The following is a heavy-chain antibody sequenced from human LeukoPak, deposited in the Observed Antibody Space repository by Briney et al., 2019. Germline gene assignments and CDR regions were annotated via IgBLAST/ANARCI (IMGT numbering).Heavy chain of an antibody. Sequence: GRSLRLSCAASGFTFSSYAMHWVRQAPGKGLEWVAVISYDGSNKYYADSVKGRFTISRDNSKNTLYLQMNSLKTEDTAVYYCTTDQRYCSSTSCYYFDYWGQGTLVTVSS. J-gene: IGHJ4*02. CDR2: ISYDGSNK. CDR3: TTDQRYCSSTSCYYFDY. CDR1: GFTFSSYA. D-gene: IGHD2-2*01. V-gene: IGHV3-30-3*01.